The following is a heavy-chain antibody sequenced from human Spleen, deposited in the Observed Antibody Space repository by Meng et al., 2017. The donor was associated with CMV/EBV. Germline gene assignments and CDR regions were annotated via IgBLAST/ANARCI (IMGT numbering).Heavy chain of an antibody. CDR3: ARDKGGNYDTSDYHYIHFDY. V-gene: IGHV1-2*02. J-gene: IGHJ4*02. Sequence: ASVKVSCKASGYTFTGYYMHWVRQAPGQGLEWMGWMNPNNGGTNYAQKFQGRVTMTRDTSISTAYMELSSLRSDDTAVYYCARDKGGNYDTSDYHYIHFDYWGQGTLVTVSS. CDR2: MNPNNGGT. CDR1: GYTFTGYY. D-gene: IGHD3-22*01.